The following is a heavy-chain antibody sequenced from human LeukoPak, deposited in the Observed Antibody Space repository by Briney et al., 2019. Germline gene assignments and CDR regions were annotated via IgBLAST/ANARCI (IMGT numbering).Heavy chain of an antibody. CDR2: INPTGGST. CDR1: GYTFPSYF. CDR3: ARTAARRFDY. J-gene: IGHJ4*02. V-gene: IGHV1-46*01. Sequence: ASVKVSCKASGYTFPSYFMHWVRQAPGQGLEWMGIINPTGGSTTYAQEFQGRVTMTRDTSTSTVYMELSSLRSDDTAVYYCARTAARRFDYWGQGTLVTVSS. D-gene: IGHD6-6*01.